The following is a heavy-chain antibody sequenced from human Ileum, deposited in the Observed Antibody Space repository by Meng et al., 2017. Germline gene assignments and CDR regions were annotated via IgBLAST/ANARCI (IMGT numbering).Heavy chain of an antibody. J-gene: IGHJ1*01. D-gene: IGHD3-22*01. CDR1: VESLNESW. CDR2: IIHYGKT. V-gene: IGHV4-34*12. Sequence: HVPLHQWGSGRFTPSDSLSLTCAALVESLNESWWGLIRQTPGQGLGWIGAIIHYGKTTYNPSLKSRVMISLDTSTDQFSLRLTSVTAADAAVYYCARVDFRGDSRDSCGLSHWGQGTLVTVSS. CDR3: ARVDFRGDSRDSCGLSH.